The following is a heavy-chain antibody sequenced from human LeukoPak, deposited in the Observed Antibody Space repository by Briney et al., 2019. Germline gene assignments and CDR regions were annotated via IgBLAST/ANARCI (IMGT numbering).Heavy chain of an antibody. CDR3: ARDNYDSSTPYYFDY. Sequence: GGSLRLSCAASGFTFTNYEMTWVRQAPGKGLEWVSYTSSSGTTIYYADSVKGRFTISRDNAKNSLYLQMNSLRAEDTAVYYCARDNYDSSTPYYFDYWGQGTLVTVSS. D-gene: IGHD3-22*01. CDR2: TSSSGTTI. J-gene: IGHJ4*02. V-gene: IGHV3-48*03. CDR1: GFTFTNYE.